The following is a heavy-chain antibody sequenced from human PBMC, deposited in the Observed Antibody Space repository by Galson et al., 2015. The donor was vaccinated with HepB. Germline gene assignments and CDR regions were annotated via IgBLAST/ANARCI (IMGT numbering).Heavy chain of an antibody. D-gene: IGHD6-13*01. Sequence: PALVKPTQTLTLTCTFSGFSLSTSGVGVGWIRQPPGKALEWLALIYWNDDKRYSPSLKSRLTITKDTSKNQVVLTMTNMDPVDTATYYCAHRFGIAAAGHWGQGTLVTVSS. CDR3: AHRFGIAAAGH. J-gene: IGHJ4*02. V-gene: IGHV2-5*01. CDR1: GFSLSTSGVG. CDR2: IYWNDDK.